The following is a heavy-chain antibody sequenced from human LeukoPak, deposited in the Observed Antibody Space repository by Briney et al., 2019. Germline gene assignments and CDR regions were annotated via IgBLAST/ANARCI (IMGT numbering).Heavy chain of an antibody. Sequence: SETLSLTCTVSGGSISSYYWSWIRQPPGKGLEWIGYIYYSGSTNYNPSLESRVAMSVDTSKNQFSLKLTSLTAADTAVYYCARLAVGYVQGIDSWGQGTLVTVSS. CDR3: ARLAVGYVQGIDS. CDR2: IYYSGST. V-gene: IGHV4-59*08. CDR1: GGSISSYY. J-gene: IGHJ4*02. D-gene: IGHD3-16*01.